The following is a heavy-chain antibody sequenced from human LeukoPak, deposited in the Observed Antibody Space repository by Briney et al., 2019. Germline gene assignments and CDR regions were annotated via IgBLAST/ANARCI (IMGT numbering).Heavy chain of an antibody. V-gene: IGHV5-51*01. CDR1: GYSFTSYW. CDR2: IYPGDSDT. Sequence: GESLKISCKGSGYSFTSYWVGWVRQMPGKGLEWMGIIYPGDSDTRYSPSFQGQVTISADKSISTAYLQWSSLKASDTVMYYCASQGSYGDYNHYYYYYMDVWGKGTTVTVSS. D-gene: IGHD4-17*01. J-gene: IGHJ6*03. CDR3: ASQGSYGDYNHYYYYYMDV.